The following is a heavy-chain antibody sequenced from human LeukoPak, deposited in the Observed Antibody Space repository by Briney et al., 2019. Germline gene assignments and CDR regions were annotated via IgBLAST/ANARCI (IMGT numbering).Heavy chain of an antibody. D-gene: IGHD3-10*01. J-gene: IGHJ4*02. CDR2: ISGSGGST. CDR3: AKDWGITMVRGVIIPFDY. CDR1: GFTFSSYA. Sequence: GGSLILSCAASGFTFSSYAMSWVRQAPGKGLEWVSAISGSGGSTYYADSVKGRFTISRDNSKNTLYLQMNSLRAEDTAVYYCAKDWGITMVRGVIIPFDYWGQGTLVTVSS. V-gene: IGHV3-23*01.